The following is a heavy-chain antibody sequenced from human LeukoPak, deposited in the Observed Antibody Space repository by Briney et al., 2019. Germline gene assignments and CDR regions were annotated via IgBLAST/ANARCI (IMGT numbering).Heavy chain of an antibody. Sequence: GGSLRLSCAASGFTFSDYWMQWVRQAPGKGLVWVSRINSDGSDTTYADSVKGRFTISRDNAKNSLFLQMNSLRAEDTAVYYCARAGGWYPTDFDYWGQGTLVTVSS. CDR3: ARAGGWYPTDFDY. J-gene: IGHJ4*02. CDR1: GFTFSDYW. CDR2: INSDGSDT. D-gene: IGHD6-19*01. V-gene: IGHV3-74*01.